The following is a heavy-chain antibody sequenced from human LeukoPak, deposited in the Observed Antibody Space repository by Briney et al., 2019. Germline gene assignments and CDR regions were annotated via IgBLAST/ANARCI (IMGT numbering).Heavy chain of an antibody. Sequence: SETLSLTCAVYGGSFRGYYWSWIRQPPGKGLEWIGEINHSGSTNYNPSLKSRVTISLDTSMKKFSLKLNSVTAADTAVYYCVSTERCSTTCPLHYWGQGTLVTVSS. V-gene: IGHV4-34*01. D-gene: IGHD2-2*01. CDR1: GGSFRGYY. CDR3: VSTERCSTTCPLHY. J-gene: IGHJ4*02. CDR2: INHSGST.